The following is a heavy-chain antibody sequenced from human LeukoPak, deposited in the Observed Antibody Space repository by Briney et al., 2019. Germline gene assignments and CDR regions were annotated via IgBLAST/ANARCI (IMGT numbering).Heavy chain of an antibody. CDR3: VRDMDRGQWLVRPYN. V-gene: IGHV1-2*02. Sequence: ASVKVSCKTSGYIFIGYYMHWVRQAPGQGLEWMGWIDPKSGGTKYAQKFQGRVTMTSDMSINTAYMDLRRLKSDDTAVYYCVRDMDRGQWLVRPYNWGQGTLVTVSS. CDR2: IDPKSGGT. J-gene: IGHJ4*02. D-gene: IGHD6-19*01. CDR1: GYIFIGYY.